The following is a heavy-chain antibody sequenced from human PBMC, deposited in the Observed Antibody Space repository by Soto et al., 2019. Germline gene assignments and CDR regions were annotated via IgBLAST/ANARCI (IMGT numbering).Heavy chain of an antibody. CDR2: IYTGGST. J-gene: IGHJ6*02. Sequence: PSETLSLTCTVSGGSISSYYWSWIRQPAGKGLEWIGRIYTGGSTNYNPSLKSRVTMSVDTSKNQFSLKLNSVTAADTAVYYCVRDYDFWRVSFGTDVWRHVTTLTVSS. CDR1: GGSISSYY. D-gene: IGHD3-3*01. CDR3: VRDYDFWRVSFGTDV. V-gene: IGHV4-4*07.